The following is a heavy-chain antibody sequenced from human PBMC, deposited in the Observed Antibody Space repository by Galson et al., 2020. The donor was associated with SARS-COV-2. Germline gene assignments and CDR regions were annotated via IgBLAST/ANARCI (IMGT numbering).Heavy chain of an antibody. CDR2: IYYSGRT. Sequence: SETLSLTCTASGGTVSSGRYYWSCNRQPPGKGREWNSYIYYSGRTNANPALKRRVTISVDTSKNQFPLKLSSVTAADTAVYYCARAALRGSSGWYFCVNYWGHGTLVTVSS. CDR3: ARAALRGSSGWYFCVNY. CDR1: GGTVSSGRYY. V-gene: IGHV4-61*01. J-gene: IGHJ4*01. D-gene: IGHD6-19*01.